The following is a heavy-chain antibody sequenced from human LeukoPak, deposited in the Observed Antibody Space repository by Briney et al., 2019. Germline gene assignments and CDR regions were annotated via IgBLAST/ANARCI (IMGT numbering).Heavy chain of an antibody. J-gene: IGHJ4*02. CDR2: IKYDGSLK. V-gene: IGHV3-7*01. CDR3: ASSHDSSGND. CDR1: GFSFSSYW. Sequence: PGGSLRLFCAASGFSFSSYWMAWVRQAPGKGLEWVANIKYDGSLKFYGGSVKGRFTISRDNTKNSLYLEMNSLRVDDTALYFCASSHDSSGNDWGQGTMVTVSS. D-gene: IGHD3-22*01.